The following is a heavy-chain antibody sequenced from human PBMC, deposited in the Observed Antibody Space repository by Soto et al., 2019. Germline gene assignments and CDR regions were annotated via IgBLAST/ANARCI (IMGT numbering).Heavy chain of an antibody. CDR3: AALPVSGTRRASDY. CDR1: GFTVSSNY. CDR2: IYSGGST. J-gene: IGHJ4*02. V-gene: IGHV3-66*01. Sequence: GGSLRLSCAASGFTVSSNYMSWVRQAPGKGLEWVSVIYSGGSTYYADSVKGRFTISRDNSKNTLYLQMNSLRAEDTAVYYCAALPVSGTRRASDYWGQGTLVTVS. D-gene: IGHD6-19*01.